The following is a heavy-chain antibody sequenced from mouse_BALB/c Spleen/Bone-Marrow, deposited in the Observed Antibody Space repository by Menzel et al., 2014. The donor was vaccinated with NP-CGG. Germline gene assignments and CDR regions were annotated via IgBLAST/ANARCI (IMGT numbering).Heavy chain of an antibody. CDR2: IRLKSNNYAT. CDR1: GFTFSNYW. CDR3: TRGYYYGSSYVFDY. J-gene: IGHJ2*01. V-gene: IGHV6-6*02. Sequence: EVKLVESEGGLVQPGGSMKLSCVASGFTFSNYWMNWVRPSPEKGLEWVAEIRLKSNNYATHYAESVKGRFTISRDDSKSSVYLQMNNLRAEDTGIYYCTRGYYYGSSYVFDYWGQGTTLTVSS. D-gene: IGHD1-1*01.